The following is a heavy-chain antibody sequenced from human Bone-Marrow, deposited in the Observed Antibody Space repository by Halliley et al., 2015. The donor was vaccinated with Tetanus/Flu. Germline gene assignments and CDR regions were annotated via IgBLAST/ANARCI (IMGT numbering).Heavy chain of an antibody. D-gene: IGHD2-21*02. J-gene: IGHJ5*02. CDR2: YEGSKK. Sequence: YEGSKKHFGDSVRGRFTISRDSSKNTLYLEMNALGPEDTAVYYCVKDGRYQCGDCPGEGWLDHWGQGTLVTVSS. CDR3: VKDGRYQCGDCPGEGWLDH. V-gene: IGHV3-30*02.